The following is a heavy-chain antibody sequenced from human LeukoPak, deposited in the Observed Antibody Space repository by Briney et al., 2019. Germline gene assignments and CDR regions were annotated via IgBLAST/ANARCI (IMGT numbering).Heavy chain of an antibody. CDR2: ISGSGGST. V-gene: IGHV3-23*01. J-gene: IGHJ4*02. CDR1: GFTFSSYA. Sequence: GGPLRLSCAPSGFTFSSYAMSWVRQAPGKGLEWVATISGSGGSTYYADSVKGRFTLSRDNSENTLYLQMNSLRAEDTAVYYCAKDLKRITIFGVAVDYWGQGTLVTVSS. D-gene: IGHD3-3*01. CDR3: AKDLKRITIFGVAVDY.